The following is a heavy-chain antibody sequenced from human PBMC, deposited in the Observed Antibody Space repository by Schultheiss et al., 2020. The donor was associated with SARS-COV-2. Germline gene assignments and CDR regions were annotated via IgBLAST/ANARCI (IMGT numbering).Heavy chain of an antibody. CDR1: GYTFTSYA. CDR2: INPNSGGT. V-gene: IGHV1-69*10. CDR3: ARDSAPLSNFDY. J-gene: IGHJ4*02. Sequence: SVKVSCKASGYTFTSYAMNWVRQAPGQGLEWMGWINPNSGGTNYAQKFQGRVTITADKSTSTAYMELSSLRSEDTAVYYCARDSAPLSNFDYWGQGTLVTVSS. D-gene: IGHD3-10*01.